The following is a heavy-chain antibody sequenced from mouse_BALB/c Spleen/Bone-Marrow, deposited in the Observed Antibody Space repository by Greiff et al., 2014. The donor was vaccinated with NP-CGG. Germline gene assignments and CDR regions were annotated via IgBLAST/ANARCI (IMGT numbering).Heavy chain of an antibody. D-gene: IGHD1-2*01. Sequence: EVQLQQSGAELVKPGASVKLSCTASGFNIKDTYMHWVKQRPEQGLEWIGRIDPANGNTKYDPKFQGKATITADTSSNTAYLQLSSLTSEDTAVYYCARSRYGYTATFDYWGQGTTLTVSA. CDR3: ARSRYGYTATFDY. J-gene: IGHJ2*01. CDR2: IDPANGNT. CDR1: GFNIKDTY. V-gene: IGHV14-3*02.